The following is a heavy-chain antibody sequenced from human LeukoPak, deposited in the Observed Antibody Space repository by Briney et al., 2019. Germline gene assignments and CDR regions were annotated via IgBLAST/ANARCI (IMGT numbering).Heavy chain of an antibody. J-gene: IGHJ4*02. Sequence: GASVKVSCKASGYTFTSYDIHWVRQATGQGLEWMGWMSPNSGNTVYAQKFRGRVTMTRNTSVSTAYMELSSLSSEDTAVYYCARGCSSTTCSWPFDYWGQGTLVTVSS. CDR3: ARGCSSTTCSWPFDY. V-gene: IGHV1-8*01. CDR2: MSPNSGNT. D-gene: IGHD2-2*01. CDR1: GYTFTSYD.